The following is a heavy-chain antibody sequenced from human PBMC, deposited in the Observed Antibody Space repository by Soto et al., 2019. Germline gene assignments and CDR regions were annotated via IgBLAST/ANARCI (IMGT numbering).Heavy chain of an antibody. Sequence: ASVKVSCKASGYTFTGYYMHWVRQAPGQGLEWMGWINPNSGGTNYAQKFQGRVTMTRDTSISTAYMELSRLRSDDTAVYYCAREASTFAQYSGSYYDYYYGMDVWGQGTKVTVSS. V-gene: IGHV1-2*02. CDR2: INPNSGGT. J-gene: IGHJ6*02. CDR1: GYTFTGYY. CDR3: AREASTFAQYSGSYYDYYYGMDV. D-gene: IGHD1-26*01.